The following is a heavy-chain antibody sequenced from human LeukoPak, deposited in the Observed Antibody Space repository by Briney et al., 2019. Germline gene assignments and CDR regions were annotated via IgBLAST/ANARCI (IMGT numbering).Heavy chain of an antibody. V-gene: IGHV3-23*01. D-gene: IGHD6-13*01. CDR1: GFTFTSFA. Sequence: PGGSLRLSCAASGFTFTSFAMSWVRQAPGKGLEWVPGIDDSGDSTYYADSVKGRFTISRDNAKNSLYLQMNSLRAEDTAVYYCVPISAAAGRSFDYWGQGTLVTVSS. J-gene: IGHJ4*02. CDR3: VPISAAAGRSFDY. CDR2: IDDSGDST.